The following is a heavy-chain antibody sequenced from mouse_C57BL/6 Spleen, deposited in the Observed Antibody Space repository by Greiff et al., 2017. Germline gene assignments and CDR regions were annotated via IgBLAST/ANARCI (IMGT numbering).Heavy chain of an antibody. D-gene: IGHD1-1*01. CDR3: ARDCGSSYEYFDV. V-gene: IGHV5-4*01. Sequence: EVHLVESGGGLVKPGGSLKLSCAASGFTFSSYAMSWVRQTPEKRLEWVATISDGGSYTYYPDNVKGRFTISRDNAKNNLYLQMSHLKSEDTAMYYCARDCGSSYEYFDVWGTGTTVTVSS. CDR2: ISDGGSYT. CDR1: GFTFSSYA. J-gene: IGHJ1*03.